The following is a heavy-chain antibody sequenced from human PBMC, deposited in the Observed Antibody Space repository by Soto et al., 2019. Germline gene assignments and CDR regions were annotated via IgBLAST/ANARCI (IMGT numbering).Heavy chain of an antibody. CDR2: IYSGGYT. Sequence: EVQLVESGGGLIQPGGSLRLSCAVSGFTVSNNYMSWVRQAPGKGLEGVSVIYSGGYTAYGDSVKGRFTISRDNSKNTLYLQKNSPRAGNPGVFLCGTDRGGGGYWGQGTLVTVSS. J-gene: IGHJ4*02. CDR3: GTDRGGGGY. V-gene: IGHV3-53*01. D-gene: IGHD3-10*01. CDR1: GFTVSNNY.